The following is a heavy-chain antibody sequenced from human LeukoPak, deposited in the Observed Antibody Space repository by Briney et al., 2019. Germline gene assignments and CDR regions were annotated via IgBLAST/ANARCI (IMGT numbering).Heavy chain of an antibody. V-gene: IGHV4-34*01. D-gene: IGHD1-7*01. CDR3: ARDRLELQYCDY. CDR2: INHSGST. CDR1: GGSFSGYY. Sequence: PSETLSLTCAVYGGSFSGYYWSWIRQPPGKGLEWIGEINHSGSTNYNPSLKSRVTISVDTSKNQFSLKLSSVTAADTAVYYCARDRLELQYCDYWGQGTLVTVSS. J-gene: IGHJ4*02.